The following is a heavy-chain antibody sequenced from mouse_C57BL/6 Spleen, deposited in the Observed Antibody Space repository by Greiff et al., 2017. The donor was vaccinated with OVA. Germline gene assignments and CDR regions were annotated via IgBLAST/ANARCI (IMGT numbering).Heavy chain of an antibody. V-gene: IGHV1-50*01. J-gene: IGHJ1*03. CDR3: ARVHYYGSSYWYFDV. CDR1: GYTFTSYW. Sequence: VQLQQPGAELVKPGASVKLSCKASGYTFTSYWMQWVKQRPGPGLEWIGEIDPSDSYTNYNQKFKGKATLTVDTSSSTAYMQLSSLTSEDSAVYYCARVHYYGSSYWYFDVWGTGTTVTVSS. D-gene: IGHD1-1*01. CDR2: IDPSDSYT.